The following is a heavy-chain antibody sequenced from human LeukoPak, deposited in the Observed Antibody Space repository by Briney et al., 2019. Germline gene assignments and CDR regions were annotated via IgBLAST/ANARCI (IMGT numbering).Heavy chain of an antibody. CDR3: ARPAYSSSLSSHFDP. D-gene: IGHD6-13*01. CDR1: GYSFSTYW. J-gene: IGHJ5*02. V-gene: IGHV5-51*01. Sequence: GESLKISCEGSGYSFSTYWIAWVRQMPWKGLEWMGSIYPRDSEIRYSPSFQGQVTISADNSISTAYLQWSSLKASDTAMYYCARPAYSSSLSSHFDPWGQGTLVTVSS. CDR2: IYPRDSEI.